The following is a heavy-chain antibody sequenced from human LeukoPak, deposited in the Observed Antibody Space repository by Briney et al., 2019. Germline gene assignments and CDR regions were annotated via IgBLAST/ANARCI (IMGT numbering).Heavy chain of an antibody. CDR2: IYYSGST. CDR1: GYSISSGYY. D-gene: IGHD3-10*01. CDR3: ARGDFFRPGSIITMVRGVTQASD. Sequence: SETLSLTCAVSGYSISSGYYWSWIRQPPGKGLEWIGYIYYSGSTYYNPSLKSRVTISVDTSKNQFSLKLSSVTAADTAVYYCARGDFFRPGSIITMVRGVTQASDWGQGTLVTVSS. V-gene: IGHV4-30-4*08. J-gene: IGHJ4*02.